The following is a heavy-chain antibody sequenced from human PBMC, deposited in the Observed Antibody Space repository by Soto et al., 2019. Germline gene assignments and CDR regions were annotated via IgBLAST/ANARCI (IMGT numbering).Heavy chain of an antibody. CDR1: GGSSISYD. V-gene: IGHV4-59*06. J-gene: IGHJ3*02. CDR3: ASANSGGRGGACDI. Sequence: PSDTLSLTCTDSGGSSISYDCSWIRQPPGKGLEWIGYIYYSGSTYYNPSLKSRVTISVDTSKNQFSLKLSSVTAADTAVYYCASANSGGRGGACDIWCQGTMVTVSS. CDR2: IYYSGST. D-gene: IGHD2-15*01.